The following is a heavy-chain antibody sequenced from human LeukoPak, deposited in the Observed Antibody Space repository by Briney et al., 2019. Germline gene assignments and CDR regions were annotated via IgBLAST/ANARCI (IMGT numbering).Heavy chain of an antibody. V-gene: IGHV3-11*05. CDR2: ITGTSTYT. CDR1: GSTFGDYY. Sequence: MSGRSLRPSCAVAGSTFGDYYMTSIRQAAGKGLEWLSYITGTSTYTNYAESVKGRFTFYRDNAKNSLYLQMNSLRAEDTAVDYSGRANYGMDVWGQGTTVTVSS. CDR3: GRANYGMDV. J-gene: IGHJ6*02.